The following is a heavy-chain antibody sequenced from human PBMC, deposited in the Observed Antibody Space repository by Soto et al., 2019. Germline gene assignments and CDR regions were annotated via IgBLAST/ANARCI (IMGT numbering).Heavy chain of an antibody. J-gene: IGHJ4*02. CDR2: IIPIFGTA. V-gene: IGHV1-69*13. Sequence: GASVKVSCKASGGTFSSYAISWVRQAPGQGLEWMGGIIPIFGTANYAQKFQGRVTITADESTSTAYMELSSLRSEDTAVYYCARDWTSTYYDILTGYYFVYWGQGTLVTVSS. CDR1: GGTFSSYA. CDR3: ARDWTSTYYDILTGYYFVY. D-gene: IGHD3-9*01.